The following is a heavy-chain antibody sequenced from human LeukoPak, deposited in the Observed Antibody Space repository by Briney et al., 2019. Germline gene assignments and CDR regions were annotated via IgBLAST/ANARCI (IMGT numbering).Heavy chain of an antibody. Sequence: SETLSLTCTVSGGSVSSYYWNWIRQPPGKGLEWIGNIYYSGSTYYNPSLKSRVTISVDTSKNQFSLKLSSVTAADTAVYHCARVSTGSSFDSWGQGTLVTVSS. CDR2: IYYSGST. CDR3: ARVSTGSSFDS. CDR1: GGSVSSYY. D-gene: IGHD5/OR15-5a*01. V-gene: IGHV4-59*04. J-gene: IGHJ4*02.